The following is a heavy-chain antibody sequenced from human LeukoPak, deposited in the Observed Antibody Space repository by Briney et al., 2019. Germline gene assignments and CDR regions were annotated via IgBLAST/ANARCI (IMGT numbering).Heavy chain of an antibody. Sequence: PSETLSLTCAVYGGSFSGYYWTLVRQTPGKGLEWIGEISHTGGTSYNPSLKSRITISVDASKQQFSLKMTSVTAADTGVYYCARVPDITARPCDSWGPGTLGIVSS. CDR3: ARVPDITARPCDS. CDR1: GGSFSGYY. V-gene: IGHV4-34*01. J-gene: IGHJ4*02. D-gene: IGHD1-1*01. CDR2: ISHTGGT.